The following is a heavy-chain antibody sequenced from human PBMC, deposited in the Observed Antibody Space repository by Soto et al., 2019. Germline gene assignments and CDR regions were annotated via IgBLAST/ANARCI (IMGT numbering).Heavy chain of an antibody. D-gene: IGHD6-19*01. Sequence: SLKISCAASGFTFDDYAMHWVRQAPGKGLEWVSGISWNSGSIGYADSVKGRFTISRDNAKNSLYLQMNSLRAEDTALYYCAKDPTPGAVAGTGYYFDYWGQGTLVTVSS. J-gene: IGHJ4*02. CDR2: ISWNSGSI. CDR3: AKDPTPGAVAGTGYYFDY. V-gene: IGHV3-9*01. CDR1: GFTFDDYA.